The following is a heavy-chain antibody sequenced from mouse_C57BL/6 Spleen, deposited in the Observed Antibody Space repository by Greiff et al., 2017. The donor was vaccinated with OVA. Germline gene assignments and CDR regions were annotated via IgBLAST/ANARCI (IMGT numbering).Heavy chain of an antibody. V-gene: IGHV1-61*01. CDR3: TRSNFDY. CDR1: GYTFTSYW. CDR2: IYPSDSET. Sequence: QVQLQPGAELVRPGSSVKLSCKASGYTFTSYWMAWVKQRPGQGLEWIGNIYPSDSETHYNQKFKDKATLTVDKSSSTAYMQLSSLTSEDSAVYYCTRSNFDYWGQGTTLTVSS. J-gene: IGHJ2*01.